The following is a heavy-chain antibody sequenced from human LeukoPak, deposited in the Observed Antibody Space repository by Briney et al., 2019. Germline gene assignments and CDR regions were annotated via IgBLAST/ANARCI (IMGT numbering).Heavy chain of an antibody. J-gene: IGHJ4*02. CDR2: IYTSGST. D-gene: IGHD6-19*01. CDR3: ASSSSGWFWNY. Sequence: SETLSLTCTVSGGSISSYYWSWIRQPAGKGLEWIGRIYTSGSTNYSPSLKSRVTMSVDTSKNQFSLNLSSVTAADTAVYYCASSSSGWFWNYWGQGTLVTVSS. CDR1: GGSISSYY. V-gene: IGHV4-4*07.